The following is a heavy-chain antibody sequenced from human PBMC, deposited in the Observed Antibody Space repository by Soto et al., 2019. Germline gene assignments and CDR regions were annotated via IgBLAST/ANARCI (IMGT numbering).Heavy chain of an antibody. Sequence: QVQLVQSGAEVKQPGSSVKVSCKASGGTFSSHTITWVRQAPGQGLEWMGGITPMFGTPNYAQKFRGRVTITADESSSTAYMELSSLRSEDTAMYFCARDGTLYDSRSYYYLYWGQGTLVTVSS. CDR2: ITPMFGTP. CDR1: GGTFSSHT. J-gene: IGHJ4*02. V-gene: IGHV1-69*01. CDR3: ARDGTLYDSRSYYYLY. D-gene: IGHD3-22*01.